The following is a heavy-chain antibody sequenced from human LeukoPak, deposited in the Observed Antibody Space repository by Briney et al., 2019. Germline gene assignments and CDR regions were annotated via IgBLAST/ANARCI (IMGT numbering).Heavy chain of an antibody. D-gene: IGHD5-18*01. CDR2: IIPILGIA. V-gene: IGHV1-69*04. CDR3: AREEDTAMVPYFDY. Sequence: SVKVSCKASGGTFSSYAFSWVRQAPGQGLEWMGRIIPILGIANYAQKFQGRVTITADKSTSTAYMELSSLRSEDTAVYYCAREEDTAMVPYFDYWGQGTLVTVSS. CDR1: GGTFSSYA. J-gene: IGHJ4*02.